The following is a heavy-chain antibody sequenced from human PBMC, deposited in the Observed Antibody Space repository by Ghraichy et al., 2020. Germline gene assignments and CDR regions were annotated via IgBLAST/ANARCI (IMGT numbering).Heavy chain of an antibody. CDR2: IIPILGIA. V-gene: IGHV1-69*04. Sequence: SVKVSCKASGGTFSSYAISWVRQAPGQGLEWMGRIIPILGIANYAQKFQGRVTITADKSTSTAYMELSSLRSEDTAVYYCARDSEEEVVPATPDQRDWFDPWGQGTLVTVSS. J-gene: IGHJ5*02. D-gene: IGHD2-2*01. CDR3: ARDSEEEVVPATPDQRDWFDP. CDR1: GGTFSSYA.